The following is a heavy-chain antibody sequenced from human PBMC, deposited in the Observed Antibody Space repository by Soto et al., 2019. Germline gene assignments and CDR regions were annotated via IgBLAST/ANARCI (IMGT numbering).Heavy chain of an antibody. D-gene: IGHD7-27*01. J-gene: IGHJ4*02. CDR3: AKGNDILGFYFDS. CDR1: GFIFSNYG. Sequence: GGSLRLSCEASGFIFSNYGMHWVRQAPGKGLEWVARISYDGNDKFYVDSVKGRFTVSRDNSKNTLYLQMNSLRGGDTAVYYCAKGNDILGFYFDSWGQGTLVTVSS. V-gene: IGHV3-30*18. CDR2: ISYDGNDK.